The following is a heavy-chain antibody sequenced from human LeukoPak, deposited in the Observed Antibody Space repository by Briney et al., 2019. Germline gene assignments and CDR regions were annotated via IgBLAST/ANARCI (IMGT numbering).Heavy chain of an antibody. CDR1: GFTFSDFW. D-gene: IGHD3-10*02. CDR2: IKKDGSEK. CDR3: AELGITMIGGV. V-gene: IGHV3-7*01. Sequence: GGSLRLSCAASGFTFSDFWMSWVRQAPGKGLEWVANIKKDGSEKYYVDSVEGRFTISRDNAKISLYLQMNSLRAEDTAVYYCAELGITMIGGVWGKGTTVTISS. J-gene: IGHJ6*04.